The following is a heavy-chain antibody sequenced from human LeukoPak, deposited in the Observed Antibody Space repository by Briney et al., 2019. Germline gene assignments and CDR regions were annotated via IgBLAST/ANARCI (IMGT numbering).Heavy chain of an antibody. CDR2: ISYYGTNT. V-gene: IGHV3-30*18. CDR3: AKDRAGSHPYDTSGLAPSDH. Sequence: GGALRLSCAASGFTFTTYGMHWVRQPPCVGGDWVGLISYYGTNTYYSDSVKGRFTISRDSSRNTLYLQMTSLRAEDTAVYYCAKDRAGSHPYDTSGLAPSDHWGQGTLVTVSS. J-gene: IGHJ5*02. D-gene: IGHD3-22*01. CDR1: GFTFTTYG.